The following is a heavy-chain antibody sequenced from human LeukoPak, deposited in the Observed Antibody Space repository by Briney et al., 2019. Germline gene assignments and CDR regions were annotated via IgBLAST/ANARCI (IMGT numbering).Heavy chain of an antibody. CDR2: INPNSGGT. CDR1: GYTFTGYY. J-gene: IGHJ6*03. Sequence: ASVKVSCKASGYTFTGYYMHWVRQAPGQGLEWMGWINPNSGGTNYAQKFQGRVTMTRDTSISTAYMELSRLRSDDTAVYYCARVGVAAIPNYYYYYIDVWGKGTTVTVSS. CDR3: ARVGVAAIPNYYYYYIDV. D-gene: IGHD2-15*01. V-gene: IGHV1-2*02.